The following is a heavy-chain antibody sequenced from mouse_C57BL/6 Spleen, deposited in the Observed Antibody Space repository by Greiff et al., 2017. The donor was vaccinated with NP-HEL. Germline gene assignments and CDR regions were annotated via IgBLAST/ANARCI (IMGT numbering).Heavy chain of an antibody. CDR3: ARETDGSSYWYFDV. Sequence: QVQLQQSGAELVKPGASVKLSCKASGYTFTSYWMHWVKQRPGRGLEWIGRIDPNSGGTKYNEKFKSKATLTVDKPASTAYMQLSSLTSEDSAVYYCARETDGSSYWYFDVWGTGTTVTVSS. J-gene: IGHJ1*03. CDR1: GYTFTSYW. D-gene: IGHD1-1*01. V-gene: IGHV1-72*01. CDR2: IDPNSGGT.